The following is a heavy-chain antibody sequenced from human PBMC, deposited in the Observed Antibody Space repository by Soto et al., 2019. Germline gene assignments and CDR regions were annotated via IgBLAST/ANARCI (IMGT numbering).Heavy chain of an antibody. D-gene: IGHD6-19*01. CDR1: GYSFTSYW. CDR3: ARHREQWLVHSWFDP. V-gene: IGHV5-51*01. J-gene: IGHJ5*02. CDR2: IYPGGSDT. Sequence: GESLKISCKGSGYSFTSYWIGWVRQMPGKGLEWMGIIYPGGSDTRYSPSFQGQVTISADKSISTAYLQWSSLKASDTPMYYCARHREQWLVHSWFDPWGQGTLVTVSS.